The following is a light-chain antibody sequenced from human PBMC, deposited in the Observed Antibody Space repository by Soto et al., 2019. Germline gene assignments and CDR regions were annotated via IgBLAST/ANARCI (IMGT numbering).Light chain of an antibody. CDR3: QQYHSLYT. CDR2: KAS. CDR1: QRTSGW. V-gene: IGKV1-5*03. J-gene: IGKJ2*01. Sequence: DIQMTQSPSTLSASVGDRVTITCRARQRTSGWLAWYQQKSGKAPKLLIYKASRLASGVPSRFSGSGSETEFTLTISILQPDDSATYYCQQYHSLYTFGQGTKLDIK.